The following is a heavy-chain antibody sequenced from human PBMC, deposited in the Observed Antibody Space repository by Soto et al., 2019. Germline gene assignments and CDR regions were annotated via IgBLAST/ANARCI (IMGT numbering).Heavy chain of an antibody. Sequence: QVQLVQSGAEVKKPGASVKVSCKASGYSFTSYDINWVRQATGQGLEWMGWMNPNSDNTAYSQKFQGRVTMTRNTSISTVYMELSSLRSEDTAVYYCAREAAAGLVYWGQGTLVTVSS. V-gene: IGHV1-8*01. CDR1: GYSFTSYD. CDR3: AREAAAGLVY. D-gene: IGHD6-13*01. CDR2: MNPNSDNT. J-gene: IGHJ4*02.